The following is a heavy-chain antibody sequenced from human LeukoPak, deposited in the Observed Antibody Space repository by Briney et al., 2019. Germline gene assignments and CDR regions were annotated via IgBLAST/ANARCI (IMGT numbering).Heavy chain of an antibody. V-gene: IGHV3-9*01. Sequence: GGSLRLSCAASGFTFSGYAMSWVRQAPGKGLEWVSRISWNSGNIGYADSVKGRFTISRDNAKNSIYLQMHTQKPEDTALYYCAKGEPTDWYFDLWGRGTLVTVSS. CDR1: GFTFSGYA. J-gene: IGHJ2*01. CDR2: ISWNSGNI. CDR3: AKGEPTDWYFDL.